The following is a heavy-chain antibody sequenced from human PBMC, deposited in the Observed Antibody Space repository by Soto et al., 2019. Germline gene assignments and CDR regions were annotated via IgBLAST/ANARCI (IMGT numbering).Heavy chain of an antibody. V-gene: IGHV4-39*01. CDR2: IYYSGST. CDR1: GGSISSSSYY. Sequence: SETLSLTCTVSGGSISSSSYYWGWIRQPPGKGLEWIGSIYYSGSTYYNPSLKSRVTISVDTSKNQFSLKLSSVTAADTAVYYCARKRSVLRFLEWSPEDNWFDPWGQGTLVTVSS. J-gene: IGHJ5*02. CDR3: ARKRSVLRFLEWSPEDNWFDP. D-gene: IGHD3-3*01.